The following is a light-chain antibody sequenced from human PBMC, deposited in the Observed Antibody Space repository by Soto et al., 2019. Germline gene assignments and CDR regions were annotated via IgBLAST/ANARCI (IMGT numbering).Light chain of an antibody. CDR2: DAF. CDR3: QQSYSSPPWT. V-gene: IGKV1-33*01. CDR1: HDIINY. Sequence: DIQMTQSPSSLSASVGDRVTITCQASHDIINYLNWFQQKPGEAPKLLIFDAFKLETEVPSRFSGSGSGTDFTLTISSLQPEDIATYYCQQSYSSPPWTFGQGTKVEIK. J-gene: IGKJ1*01.